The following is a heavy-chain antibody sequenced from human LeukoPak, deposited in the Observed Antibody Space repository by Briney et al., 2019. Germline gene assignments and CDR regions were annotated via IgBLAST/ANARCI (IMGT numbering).Heavy chain of an antibody. J-gene: IGHJ4*02. CDR1: GFTFSNYW. D-gene: IGHD3-10*01. CDR2: IKTDGSDK. Sequence: GGSLRLSCAASGFTFSNYWMSWVRQAPGKGPEWVGDIKTDGSDKYYVGSVKGRYTISRDNAKNSLYLQMNSLRAEDTAVYYCARDSLIQYGSGSYWGFDYWGQGILVTVSS. CDR3: ARDSLIQYGSGSYWGFDY. V-gene: IGHV3-7*03.